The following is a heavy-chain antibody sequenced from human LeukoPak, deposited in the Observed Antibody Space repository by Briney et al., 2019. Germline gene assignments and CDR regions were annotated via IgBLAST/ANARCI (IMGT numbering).Heavy chain of an antibody. CDR1: GFTFDDYA. CDR2: ISWNSGSI. CDR3: AKGRVRRWLQFFDEFDY. Sequence: GGSLRLSCAAPGFTFDDYAMHWVRQAPGKGLEWVSGISWNSGSIGYADSVKGRFTISRDNAKNSLYLQMNSLRAEDTALYYCAKGRVRRWLQFFDEFDYWGQGTLVTVSS. V-gene: IGHV3-9*01. J-gene: IGHJ4*02. D-gene: IGHD5-24*01.